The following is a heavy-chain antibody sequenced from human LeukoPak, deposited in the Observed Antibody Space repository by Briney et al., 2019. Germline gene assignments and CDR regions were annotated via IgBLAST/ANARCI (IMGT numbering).Heavy chain of an antibody. Sequence: GSSVKVSCKASGGTFSSYAISWVRQAPGQGLEWMGRIIPILGIANYAQKFQGRVTITADKSTSTAYMELSSLRSEDTAVYYCAPDYYDSSGYYHVDYWGQGTLVTVSS. V-gene: IGHV1-69*04. CDR1: GGTFSSYA. CDR2: IIPILGIA. CDR3: APDYYDSSGYYHVDY. D-gene: IGHD3-22*01. J-gene: IGHJ4*02.